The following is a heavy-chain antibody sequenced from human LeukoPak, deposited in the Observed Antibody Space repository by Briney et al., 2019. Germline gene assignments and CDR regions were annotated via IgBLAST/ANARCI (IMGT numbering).Heavy chain of an antibody. CDR1: GYTFTGYY. J-gene: IGHJ4*02. V-gene: IGHV1-2*02. CDR2: INPNSGGT. Sequence: ASVTVSCKASGYTFTGYYMHWVRQAPGQGLEWMGWINPNSGGTNYAQKFQGRVTMTRDTSISTAYMELSRLRSDDTAVYYCARDRIAAAGIDYWGQGTLVTVSA. D-gene: IGHD6-13*01. CDR3: ARDRIAAAGIDY.